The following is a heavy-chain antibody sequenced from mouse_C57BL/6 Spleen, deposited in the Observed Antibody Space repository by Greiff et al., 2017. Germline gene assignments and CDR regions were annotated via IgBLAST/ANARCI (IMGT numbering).Heavy chain of an antibody. J-gene: IGHJ4*01. D-gene: IGHD2-12*01. V-gene: IGHV5-4*03. Sequence: EVKLVESGGGLVKPGGSLKLSCAASGFTFSSYAMSWVRQTPEKRLEWVATISDGGSYTYYPDNVRGRFTISRDNAKNNLYLQMSHLKSEDTAMYYCARLHDVYAMDYWGQGTSVTVSS. CDR2: ISDGGSYT. CDR3: ARLHDVYAMDY. CDR1: GFTFSSYA.